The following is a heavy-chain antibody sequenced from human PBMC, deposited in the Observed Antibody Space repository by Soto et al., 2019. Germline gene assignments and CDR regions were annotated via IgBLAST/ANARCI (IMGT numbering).Heavy chain of an antibody. CDR3: ARGEWNDFWSGYYGTRWFDP. CDR2: ISSSSSYI. J-gene: IGHJ5*02. Sequence: TGGSLRLSCAASGFTFSSYSMNWVRQAPGKGLEWVSSISSSSSYIYYADSVKGRFTISRDNAKNSLYLQMNSLRAEDTAVYYCARGEWNDFWSGYYGTRWFDPWGQGTLVTVSS. V-gene: IGHV3-21*01. CDR1: GFTFSSYS. D-gene: IGHD3-3*01.